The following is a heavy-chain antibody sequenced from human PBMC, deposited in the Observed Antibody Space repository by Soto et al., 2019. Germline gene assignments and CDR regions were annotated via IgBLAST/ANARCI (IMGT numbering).Heavy chain of an antibody. CDR1: NGSFSGYY. J-gene: IGHJ4*02. CDR2: ISHSGRA. V-gene: IGHV4-34*01. CDR3: ARGDSGSYFDY. Sequence: QVQLHQWGAGLLKPSETLSLTCAVYNGSFSGYYWTWIRPPPGKGLEWIGDISHSGRADYNVSLKSRVTISVDKSKNQSSLKGNSVTAADTAVYYCARGDSGSYFDYWGQGTLVTVSS. D-gene: IGHD1-26*01.